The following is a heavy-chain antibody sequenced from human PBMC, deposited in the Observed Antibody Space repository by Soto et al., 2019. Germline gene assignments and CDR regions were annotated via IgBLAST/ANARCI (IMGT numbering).Heavy chain of an antibody. D-gene: IGHD4-17*01. CDR2: VYYTGTT. Sequence: SETLSLTCNVSAGSMNTYDWTWIRKPPGKGLEWIGYVYYTGTTNYKPSLKTRVTISVDTSKNQFSLKLTSVTAADTAMYYCARASMTTIPMDVWGRGTMVTVSS. CDR3: ARASMTTIPMDV. CDR1: AGSMNTYD. J-gene: IGHJ6*02. V-gene: IGHV4-59*01.